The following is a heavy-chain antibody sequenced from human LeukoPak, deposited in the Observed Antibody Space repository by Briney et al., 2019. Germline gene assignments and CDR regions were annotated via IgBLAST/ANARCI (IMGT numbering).Heavy chain of an antibody. CDR3: ARGPVYGDYATQFDY. CDR1: GFTFRTYG. V-gene: IGHV3-21*01. J-gene: IGHJ4*02. Sequence: GGSLRLSCAASGFTFRTYGMHWVRQAPGKGLEWVSSISSSSSYIYYADSVKGRFTISRDNAKNSLYLQMNSLRAEDTAVYYCARGPVYGDYATQFDYWGQGTLVTVSS. CDR2: ISSSSSYI. D-gene: IGHD4-17*01.